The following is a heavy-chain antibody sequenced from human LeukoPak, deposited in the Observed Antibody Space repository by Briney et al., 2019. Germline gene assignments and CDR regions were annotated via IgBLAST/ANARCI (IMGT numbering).Heavy chain of an antibody. J-gene: IGHJ4*02. CDR1: KFTFSSDA. Sequence: TGGSLRLSCAASKFTFSSDAMTWVRQAPGKGLEWVSSLSGSGDSTYYADSVKSRFAISRDNSKNTLFLQMNSLTAEDTAVYFCAKHRGAAAAMLDLDYQGKGALVT. D-gene: IGHD2-2*01. CDR3: AKHRGAAAAMLDLDY. CDR2: LSGSGDST. V-gene: IGHV3-23*01.